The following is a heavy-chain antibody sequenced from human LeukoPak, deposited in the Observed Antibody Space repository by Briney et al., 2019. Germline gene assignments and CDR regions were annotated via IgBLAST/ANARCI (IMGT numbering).Heavy chain of an antibody. Sequence: NPSETLSLTCTVSGGSISSYYWSWIRQPAGKGLEWIGRIYTSGSTNYNPSLKSRVTMSVDTSKNQFSLKLSSVTVADTAVYYCARDVPAAWPHYFDYWGQGTLVTVSS. CDR3: ARDVPAAWPHYFDY. CDR2: IYTSGST. J-gene: IGHJ4*02. D-gene: IGHD2-2*01. V-gene: IGHV4-4*07. CDR1: GGSISSYY.